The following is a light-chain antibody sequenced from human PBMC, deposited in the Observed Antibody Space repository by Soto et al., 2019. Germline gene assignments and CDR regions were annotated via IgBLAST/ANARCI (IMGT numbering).Light chain of an antibody. CDR3: HQYGSSPPYT. CDR2: GSS. CDR1: QSVSNNY. J-gene: IGKJ2*01. Sequence: EIVLTQSPGTLSLSPGERATLSCRASQSVSNNYIAWYQQKPGQAPRLLIFGSSDRATGIPDRFIGSGSGTDFTLTISRLEPEEFSVYYCHQYGSSPPYTFGQGTNLEI. V-gene: IGKV3-20*01.